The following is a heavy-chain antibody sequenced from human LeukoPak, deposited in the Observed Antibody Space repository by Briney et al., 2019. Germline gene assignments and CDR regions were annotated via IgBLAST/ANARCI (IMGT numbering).Heavy chain of an antibody. V-gene: IGHV4-31*03. CDR2: IYYSGST. D-gene: IGHD3-16*02. J-gene: IGHJ4*02. CDR3: ARDRDYDYIWGTYRVFDY. CDR1: GGSISSGGYY. Sequence: SQTLSLTCTVSGGSISSGGYYWSWIRQHPGKGLEWIGYIYYSGSTYYNPSLKSRVTISVDTSKNQFSLKLSSVTAADTAVYHCARDRDYDYIWGTYRVFDYWGQGTLVTVSS.